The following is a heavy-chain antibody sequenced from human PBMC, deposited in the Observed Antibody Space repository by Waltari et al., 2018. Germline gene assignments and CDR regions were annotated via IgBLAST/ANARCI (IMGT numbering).Heavy chain of an antibody. D-gene: IGHD2-15*01. CDR1: GFTFSDDY. Sequence: QVQLVESGGGLVKPGGSLRLSCEGSGFTFSDDYMSWVRQAPGKGLEWVSKISGSSSSMTYADAVKGRFTISRDNARNLLFLQMNSLRAEDTAVYYCVREYWYRMDVWGQGTTVTVSS. CDR2: ISGSSSSM. J-gene: IGHJ6*02. CDR3: VREYWYRMDV. V-gene: IGHV3-11*01.